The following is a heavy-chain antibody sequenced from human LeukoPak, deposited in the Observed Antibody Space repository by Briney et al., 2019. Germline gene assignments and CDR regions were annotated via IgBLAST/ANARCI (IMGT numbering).Heavy chain of an antibody. CDR2: IYYSGST. Sequence: SGTLSLTCTVSGGSISSSSYYWGWIRQPPGKGLEWIGSIYYSGSTYYNPSLKSRVTISVDTSKNQFSLKLSSVTAADTAVYYCARDRVATILSTLHNWFDPWGQGTLVTVSS. V-gene: IGHV4-39*07. CDR3: ARDRVATILSTLHNWFDP. CDR1: GGSISSSSYY. J-gene: IGHJ5*02. D-gene: IGHD5-12*01.